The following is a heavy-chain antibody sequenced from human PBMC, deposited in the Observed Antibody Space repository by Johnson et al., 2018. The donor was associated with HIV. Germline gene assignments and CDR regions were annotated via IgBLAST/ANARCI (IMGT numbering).Heavy chain of an antibody. CDR3: ARGYSYGRGAFDI. CDR2: IRYDGSDK. CDR1: AFTFSSND. D-gene: IGHD5-18*01. Sequence: QVQPVESGGGLVQPGGSLRLSCGASAFTFSSNDMKWVRQAPGKGLEWVSFIRYDGSDKHYADSVKGRFTISRDNSKNTVYLETNSLRPEDTAGYYWARGYSYGRGAFDIWGQWTMVTVSS. V-gene: IGHV3-30*02. J-gene: IGHJ3*02.